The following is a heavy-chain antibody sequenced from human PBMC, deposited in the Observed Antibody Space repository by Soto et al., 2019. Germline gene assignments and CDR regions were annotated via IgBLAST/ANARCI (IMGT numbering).Heavy chain of an antibody. V-gene: IGHV1-2*02. CDR2: INPNSGAT. CDR1: GYMFTGNY. D-gene: IGHD3-22*01. Sequence: QVQLVQSGTEVKKPGASVKVSCKASGYMFTGNYMHWVRQAPGQGLEYMGWINPNSGATNYAQKFQGRVTMTWDTSISTAYVELSRLRSDDTAVYYCAPHYPDGSGYFDHWGQGTLVTVSS. J-gene: IGHJ4*02. CDR3: APHYPDGSGYFDH.